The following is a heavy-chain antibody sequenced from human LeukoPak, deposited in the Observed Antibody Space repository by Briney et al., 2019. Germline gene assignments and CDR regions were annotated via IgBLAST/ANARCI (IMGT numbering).Heavy chain of an antibody. V-gene: IGHV4-59*12. CDR3: ARLSSGYADLSWEFDY. Sequence: SETLSLTCTVSGGSMSPYHWGWIRQPPGKGLEWTGYIYYSGSTNYNPSLKSRVTISVDTSKNQFSLKLSSVTAADTAVYYCARLSSGYADLSWEFDYWGQGTLVTVSS. CDR1: GGSMSPYH. D-gene: IGHD3-3*01. CDR2: IYYSGST. J-gene: IGHJ4*02.